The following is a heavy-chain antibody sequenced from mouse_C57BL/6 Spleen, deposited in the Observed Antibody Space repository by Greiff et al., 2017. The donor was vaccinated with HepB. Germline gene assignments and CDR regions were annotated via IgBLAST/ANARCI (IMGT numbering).Heavy chain of an antibody. D-gene: IGHD4-1*01. CDR1: GYTFTSYW. CDR2: IDPSDSET. V-gene: IGHV1-52*01. CDR3: ARGRANWAFDY. J-gene: IGHJ2*01. Sequence: QVQLQQPGAELVRPGSSVKLSCKASGYTFTSYWMHWVKQRPIQGLEWIGNIDPSDSETHYNQKFKDKATLTVDKSSSTAYMQLSSLTSEDSAVYYCARGRANWAFDYWGQGTTLTVSS.